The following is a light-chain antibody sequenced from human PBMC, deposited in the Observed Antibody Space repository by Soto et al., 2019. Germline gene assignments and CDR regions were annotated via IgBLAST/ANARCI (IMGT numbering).Light chain of an antibody. CDR3: QKRSNWPQT. CDR2: DES. V-gene: IGKV3-11*01. CDR1: QSVSSY. Sequence: ELVLPQSPATLSLSPGERATLSCRASQSVSSYLAWYQQKPGQAPRIIIYDESNRATGIPDRLSGSGSGTDLNLTISRLEPEDFAVYYCQKRSNWPQTCGQGTKVDIK. J-gene: IGKJ1*01.